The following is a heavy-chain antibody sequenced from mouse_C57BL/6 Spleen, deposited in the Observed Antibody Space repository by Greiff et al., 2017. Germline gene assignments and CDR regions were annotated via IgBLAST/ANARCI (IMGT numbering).Heavy chain of an antibody. V-gene: IGHV1-69*01. CDR2: IDPSDSYT. CDR1: GYTFTSYW. J-gene: IGHJ1*03. Sequence: QVQLQQSGAELVMPGASVKLSCKASGYTFTSYWMHWVKQRPGQGLEWIGEIDPSDSYTNYNQKFKGKSTLTVDKSSSTAYMQLSSLTSEDSAVYYCARLGGNWYFDVWGTGTTVTVSS. CDR3: ARLGGNWYFDV. D-gene: IGHD3-1*01.